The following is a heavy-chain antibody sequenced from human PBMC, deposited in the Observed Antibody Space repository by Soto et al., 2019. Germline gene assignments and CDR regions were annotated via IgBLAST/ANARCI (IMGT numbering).Heavy chain of an antibody. CDR1: GGSISSSSYY. CDR3: ASPRFGWGYYYYMDV. V-gene: IGHV4-39*01. D-gene: IGHD3-10*01. J-gene: IGHJ6*03. Sequence: SETLSLTCTVSGGSISSSSYYWGWIRQPPGKGLEWIGSIYYSGSTYYNPSLKIRVTISVDTSKNQFSLKLSSVTAADTAVYYCASPRFGWGYYYYMDVWGKGTTVTVSS. CDR2: IYYSGST.